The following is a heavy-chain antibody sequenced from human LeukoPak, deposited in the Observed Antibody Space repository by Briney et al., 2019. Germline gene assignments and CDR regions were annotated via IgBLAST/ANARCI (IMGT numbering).Heavy chain of an antibody. J-gene: IGHJ4*02. CDR2: ISSSSSTI. CDR3: ASAEHDSSGLPFDY. CDR1: GFTFSIYS. D-gene: IGHD3-22*01. V-gene: IGHV3-48*02. Sequence: GGSLRLSCAPSGFTFSIYSMNWVRQAPGKGLEWVSYISSSSSTIYYADSVKGRFTISRDNAKNSLYLQMNSLRDEDTAVYYCASAEHDSSGLPFDYWGQGTLVTVSS.